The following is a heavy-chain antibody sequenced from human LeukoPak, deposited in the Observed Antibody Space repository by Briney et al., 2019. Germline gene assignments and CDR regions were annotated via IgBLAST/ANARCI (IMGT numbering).Heavy chain of an antibody. CDR3: AREGRGTSCYVS. V-gene: IGHV1-69*13. CDR2: IIPIFGTA. J-gene: IGHJ4*02. D-gene: IGHD2-2*01. Sequence: ASVKVSCKASGYTFSSYAISWVRQAPGQGLEWMGGIIPIFGTANYAQKFQGRVTITADESTSTAYMELSSLRSEDTAVYYCAREGRGTSCYVSWGQGTLVTVSS. CDR1: GYTFSSYA.